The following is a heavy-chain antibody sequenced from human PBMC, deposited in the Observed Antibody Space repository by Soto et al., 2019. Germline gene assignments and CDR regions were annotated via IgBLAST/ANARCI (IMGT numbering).Heavy chain of an antibody. V-gene: IGHV1-69*01. J-gene: IGHJ4*02. CDR3: ASGRWYYGLGSYYTVFDY. D-gene: IGHD3-10*01. Sequence: QVQLVQSGAEVKKPGSSVKVSCKASGGTFSSYAISWVRQAPGQGLEWMGGIIPIFGTANYAQKFQGRVTITADESTSTAYMELSSLRSEDTAVYYCASGRWYYGLGSYYTVFDYWGQGTLVTVSS. CDR2: IIPIFGTA. CDR1: GGTFSSYA.